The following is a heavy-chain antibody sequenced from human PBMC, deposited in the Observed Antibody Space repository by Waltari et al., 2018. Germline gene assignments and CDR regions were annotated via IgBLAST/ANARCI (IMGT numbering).Heavy chain of an antibody. CDR1: GGSISSYY. CDR2: IYSSGSP. Sequence: QVQLQESGPGLVKPSETLSLSCTVSGGSISSYYWTWLRQPPGKGLEWIGYIYSSGSPHHNPPLKGPPTISGDTSKNPFSPKLSLVTAADAAHYYGARGEGPPGGLGYLGQGTLVTVSP. V-gene: IGHV4-59*12. D-gene: IGHD1-26*01. J-gene: IGHJ4*02. CDR3: ARGEGPPGGLGY.